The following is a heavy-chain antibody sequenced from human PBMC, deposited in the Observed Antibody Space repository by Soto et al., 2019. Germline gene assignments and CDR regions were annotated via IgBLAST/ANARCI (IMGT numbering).Heavy chain of an antibody. CDR3: ARQQWLVLNAFDI. V-gene: IGHV4-61*08. CDR2: IYYSGST. D-gene: IGHD6-19*01. CDR1: GGSISSGDYY. Sequence: PSETLSLICTVSGGSISSGDYYWSWIRQPPGKGLEWIGYIYYSGSTNYNPSLKSRVTISVDTSKNQFSLKLSSVTAADTAVYYCARQQWLVLNAFDIWGQGTMVTVSS. J-gene: IGHJ3*02.